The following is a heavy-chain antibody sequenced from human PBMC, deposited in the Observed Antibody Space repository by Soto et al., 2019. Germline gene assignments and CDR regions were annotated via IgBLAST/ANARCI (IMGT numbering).Heavy chain of an antibody. CDR3: ARARLRYFDWLSPGYYYYGMDV. V-gene: IGHV1-18*04. Sequence: GASVKVSCKASGYTFTSYGISWVRQAPGQGLEWMGWISAYNGNTNYAQKLQGRVTMTTDTSTSTAYMELRRLRSDDTAVYYCARARLRYFDWLSPGYYYYGMDVWGQGTTAPVSS. J-gene: IGHJ6*02. D-gene: IGHD3-9*01. CDR1: GYTFTSYG. CDR2: ISAYNGNT.